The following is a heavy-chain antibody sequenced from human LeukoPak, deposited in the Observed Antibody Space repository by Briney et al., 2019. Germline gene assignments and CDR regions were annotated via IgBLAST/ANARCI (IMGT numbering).Heavy chain of an antibody. CDR1: GGSISSSSYY. Sequence: PSETLSLTCTVSGGSISSSSYYWGWIRQPPGKGLEWIGSIYYSGSTYYNPSLKSRVTISVDTSKNQFSLKLSSVTAADTAVYYCARLYGSGSYSWFDPWGQGTLVTVSS. V-gene: IGHV4-39*07. CDR3: ARLYGSGSYSWFDP. J-gene: IGHJ5*02. D-gene: IGHD3-10*01. CDR2: IYYSGST.